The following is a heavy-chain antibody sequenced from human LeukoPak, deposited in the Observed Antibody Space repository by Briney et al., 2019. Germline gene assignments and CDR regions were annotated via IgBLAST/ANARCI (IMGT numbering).Heavy chain of an antibody. Sequence: GGSLRLSCAASGFTFDDYGMSWVRQAPGKGLEWVSGISDSGSSTYYADSVKGRFTIPRDNFKNTLFLQMSSLRAEDTAIYYCAKKTSYHFDYWGQGTLVTVSS. CDR2: ISDSGSST. D-gene: IGHD2-2*01. CDR3: AKKTSYHFDY. J-gene: IGHJ4*02. V-gene: IGHV3-23*01. CDR1: GFTFDDYG.